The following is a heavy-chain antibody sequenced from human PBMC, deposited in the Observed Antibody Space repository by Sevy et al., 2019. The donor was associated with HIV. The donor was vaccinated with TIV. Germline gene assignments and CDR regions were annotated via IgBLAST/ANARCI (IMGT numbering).Heavy chain of an antibody. J-gene: IGHJ3*02. CDR2: VYPGDSDT. Sequence: GESLKISCKVYGYTFTSYWIAWVRQMPGKGLEWMGIVYPGDSDTRYSPSFQGQITISADKSVSTTYLQGNSLRASDTANYCCARRPVVAGEEGVFDIWGQGTMVTVSS. CDR3: ARRPVVAGEEGVFDI. CDR1: GYTFTSYW. V-gene: IGHV5-51*01. D-gene: IGHD6-19*01.